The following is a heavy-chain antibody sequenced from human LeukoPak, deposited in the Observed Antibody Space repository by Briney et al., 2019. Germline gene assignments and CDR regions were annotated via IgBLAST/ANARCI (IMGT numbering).Heavy chain of an antibody. CDR1: GFTFSNAW. CDR3: TTDHGKVYYDSSGEIDY. V-gene: IGHV3-15*01. J-gene: IGHJ4*02. CDR2: IKSKTDGGTT. D-gene: IGHD3-22*01. Sequence: GGSLRLSCAASGFTFSNAWMSWVRQAPGKGLEWVGRIKSKTDGGTTDYAAPVKGRFTISRDDSKNTLYLQMNSLKTEGTAVYYCTTDHGKVYYDSSGEIDYWGQGTLVTVSS.